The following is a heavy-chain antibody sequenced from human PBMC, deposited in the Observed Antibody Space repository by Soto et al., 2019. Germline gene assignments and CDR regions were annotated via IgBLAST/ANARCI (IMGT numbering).Heavy chain of an antibody. D-gene: IGHD1-1*01. CDR2: VTASATST. CDR3: AKVVNGNYFDY. J-gene: IGHJ4*02. Sequence: GGSLRLSCAASGFTFSNYAMIWVRQAPGKGLEWVSGVTASATSTYYADSVKGRFTISRDNSKNTLYLQMNSLRAEDTAVYYCAKVVNGNYFDYWGQGTLVTVPQ. CDR1: GFTFSNYA. V-gene: IGHV3-23*01.